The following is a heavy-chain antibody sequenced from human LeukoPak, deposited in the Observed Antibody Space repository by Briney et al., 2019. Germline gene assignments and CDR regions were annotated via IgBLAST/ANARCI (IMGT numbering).Heavy chain of an antibody. CDR1: GLTVTSYG. V-gene: IGHV3-33*01. D-gene: IGHD2-2*01. CDR2: LWYDGSKK. Sequence: GGSLRLSCAASGLTVTSYGIHWVRQAPGKGLEWVAVLWYDGSKKFYADSVKGRFTISRDNSKNTVYLQMNSLRAEDTALYYCARDTDTSSHYGCFDPWGQGTLVTVSS. CDR3: ARDTDTSSHYGCFDP. J-gene: IGHJ5*02.